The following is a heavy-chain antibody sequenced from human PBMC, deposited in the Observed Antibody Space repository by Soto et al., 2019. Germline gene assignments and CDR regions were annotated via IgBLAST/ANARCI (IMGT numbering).Heavy chain of an antibody. J-gene: IGHJ6*02. CDR3: ARVPTQYPLHHYYYGMDV. CDR1: GGSISSGDYY. V-gene: IGHV4-30-4*01. D-gene: IGHD2-2*01. CDR2: IYYSGST. Sequence: QVQLQESGPGLVKPSQTLSLTCTVSGGSISSGDYYWSWIRQPPGKGLEWIGYIYYSGSTYYNPSLQRRATTPGDTSQNQCSRKPSSVTAADTAVYYCARVPTQYPLHHYYYGMDVWGQGTTVTVSS.